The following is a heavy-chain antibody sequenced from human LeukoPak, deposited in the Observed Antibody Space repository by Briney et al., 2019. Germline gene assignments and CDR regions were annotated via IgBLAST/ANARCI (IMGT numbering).Heavy chain of an antibody. CDR3: ARGVRGVIITGNWFDP. J-gene: IGHJ5*02. V-gene: IGHV4-59*01. Sequence: SETLSLTCTVSGDSIGSYYWSWIRQPPGKGLEWIGYIYYSGSTNYNPSLKSRVTISVDTSKNQFSLKLRSVSAADTAIYYCARGVRGVIITGNWFDPWGQGTLVTVSS. D-gene: IGHD3-10*01. CDR2: IYYSGST. CDR1: GDSIGSYY.